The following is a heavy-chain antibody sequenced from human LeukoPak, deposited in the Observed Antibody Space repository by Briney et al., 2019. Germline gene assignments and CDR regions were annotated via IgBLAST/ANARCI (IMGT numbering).Heavy chain of an antibody. Sequence: GGSLGLSCAASGFTFSSYAMSWVRQAPGKGLEWVSAISGSGGSTYYADSVKGRFTISRDNSKNTLYLQMNSLRAEDTAVYYCAKDQWGYNWFDPWGQGTLVTVSS. CDR3: AKDQWGYNWFDP. D-gene: IGHD3-16*01. CDR1: GFTFSSYA. V-gene: IGHV3-23*01. CDR2: ISGSGGST. J-gene: IGHJ5*02.